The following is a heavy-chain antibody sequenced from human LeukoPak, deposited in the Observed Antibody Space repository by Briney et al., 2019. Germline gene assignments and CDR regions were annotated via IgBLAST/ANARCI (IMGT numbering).Heavy chain of an antibody. CDR3: ARIGITMIVVAANDDY. V-gene: IGHV1-2*05. Sequence: WASVKVSCKASGYTFTGYYMHWVRQAPGQGLEWMGRINPNSGGTNYAQKFQGRVTMTRDTSISTAYMELSRLRSDDTVVYYCARIGITMIVVAANDDYWGQGTLVTVSS. CDR1: GYTFTGYY. D-gene: IGHD3-22*01. J-gene: IGHJ4*02. CDR2: INPNSGGT.